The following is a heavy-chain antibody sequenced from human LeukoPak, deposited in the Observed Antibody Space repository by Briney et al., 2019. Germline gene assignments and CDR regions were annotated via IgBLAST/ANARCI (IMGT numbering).Heavy chain of an antibody. CDR1: GFTFSNYW. D-gene: IGHD1-26*01. Sequence: GGSLRLSCAASGFTFSNYWMGWVRQAPGKRPEWVANMNIDGSEKYYADSVKGRFTISRDNARNSVYLQMNSLRVEDTAVYYCARDPVEWELLIDCWGQGTLVTVSS. J-gene: IGHJ4*02. CDR3: ARDPVEWELLIDC. V-gene: IGHV3-7*01. CDR2: MNIDGSEK.